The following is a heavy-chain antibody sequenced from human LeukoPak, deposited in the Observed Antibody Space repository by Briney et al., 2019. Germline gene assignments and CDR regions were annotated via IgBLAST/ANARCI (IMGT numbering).Heavy chain of an antibody. CDR2: IYYSGST. CDR1: GGSISSYY. CDR3: ARDVVAAPGTWDY. Sequence: PSETLSLTCTVSGGSISSYYWSWIRQPPGKGLEWIGYIYYSGSTNYNPSLKSRVTMSVDTSKNQFSLKLSSVAAADTAVYYCARDVVAAPGTWDYWGQGTLVTVSS. D-gene: IGHD6-13*01. V-gene: IGHV4-59*12. J-gene: IGHJ4*02.